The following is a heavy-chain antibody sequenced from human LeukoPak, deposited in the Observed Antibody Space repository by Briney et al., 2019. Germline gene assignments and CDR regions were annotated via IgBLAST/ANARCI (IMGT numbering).Heavy chain of an antibody. D-gene: IGHD2-2*01. V-gene: IGHV4-59*12. CDR3: ARRFCSIAGCHRTFNYFDP. CDR2: IYYSGTT. CDR1: GDSINDYY. J-gene: IGHJ5*02. Sequence: PSETLSLTCTVSGDSINDYYWTWIRQPPGKRLEWIGYIYYSGTTTYNPSLGSRVTISLDTSKNQFSLTLTSVTAADTAVYYCARRFCSIAGCHRTFNYFDPWGQGILVTVSS.